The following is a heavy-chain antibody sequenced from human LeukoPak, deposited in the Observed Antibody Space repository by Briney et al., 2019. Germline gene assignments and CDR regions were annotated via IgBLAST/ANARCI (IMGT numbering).Heavy chain of an antibody. J-gene: IGHJ6*02. D-gene: IGHD3-3*01. CDR1: GGTFSSYA. CDR3: ARSAIFGVVIGLGGMDV. CDR2: IIPIFGTA. V-gene: IGHV1-69*13. Sequence: SVKVSCKASGGTFSSYAISWVRQAPGQGLEWMGGIIPIFGTANYAQKFQGRVTITADESTSTAYMELSSLRSEDTAVYYCARSAIFGVVIGLGGMDVWSQGTTVTVSS.